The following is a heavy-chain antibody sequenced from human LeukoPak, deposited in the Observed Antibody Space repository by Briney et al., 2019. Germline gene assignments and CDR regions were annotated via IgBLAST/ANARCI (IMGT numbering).Heavy chain of an antibody. Sequence: GRSLRLSCAASGFTFDDYAMHWVRQAPGKGPEWVSGISWNSGSIGYADSVKGRFTISRDNAKNSLYLQMNSLRAEDTALYYCAKGLVHAFDIWGQGTMVTVSS. CDR2: ISWNSGSI. CDR1: GFTFDDYA. CDR3: AKGLVHAFDI. J-gene: IGHJ3*02. V-gene: IGHV3-9*01.